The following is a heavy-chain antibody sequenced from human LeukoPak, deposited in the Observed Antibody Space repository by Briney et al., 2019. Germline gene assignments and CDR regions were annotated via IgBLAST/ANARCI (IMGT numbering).Heavy chain of an antibody. CDR1: GFIPTSHG. CDR2: VSSRMGT. Sequence: GGSLRLSCAASGFIPTSHGMSWVRQAPGRGLEWVSTVSSRMGTFYTDSVKGRFITSRDTSKNTLLLQMNSLRAEDTAVYYCATTRPYGTTWAGAFEDWGQGTPVTVSS. J-gene: IGHJ4*02. V-gene: IGHV3-23*01. CDR3: ATTRPYGTTWAGAFED. D-gene: IGHD6-19*01.